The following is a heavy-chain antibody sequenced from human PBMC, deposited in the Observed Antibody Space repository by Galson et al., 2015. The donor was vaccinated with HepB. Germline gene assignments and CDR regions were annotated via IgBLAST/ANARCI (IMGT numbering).Heavy chain of an antibody. CDR3: AGGDDTGTYFDY. D-gene: IGHD1-26*01. CDR1: GFSFTSFW. CDR2: IYPDDSDT. J-gene: IGHJ4*02. Sequence: QSGAEVKKPGESLKISCKGSGFSFTSFWIAWVRQMPGKGLEWMGIIYPDDSDTRYSPSFQGQVTMSVDKSIFTAYLQWSSLRASDTAMYYCAGGDDTGTYFDYWGQGTLVTLSS. V-gene: IGHV5-51*01.